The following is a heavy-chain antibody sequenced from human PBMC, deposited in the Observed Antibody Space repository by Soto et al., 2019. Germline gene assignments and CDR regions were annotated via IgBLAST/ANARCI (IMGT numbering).Heavy chain of an antibody. V-gene: IGHV4-34*01. CDR2: INHSGST. CDR3: ARGRREIILWFGVNDY. CDR1: GGSFSGYY. Sequence: SETLSLTCAVYGGSFSGYYWSWIRQPPGKGLEWIGEINHSGSTNYNPSLKSRVTISVDTSKNQFSLKLSSVTAADTAVYYCARGRREIILWFGVNDYWGQGTLVTVSP. J-gene: IGHJ4*02. D-gene: IGHD3-10*01.